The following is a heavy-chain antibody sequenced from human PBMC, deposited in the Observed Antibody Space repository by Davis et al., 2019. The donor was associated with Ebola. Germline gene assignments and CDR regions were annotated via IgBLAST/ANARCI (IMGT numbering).Heavy chain of an antibody. V-gene: IGHV4-59*02. CDR1: GGSVTSHY. CDR2: FYHGGST. D-gene: IGHD2-21*02. Sequence: SETLSLTCTVSGGSVTSHYWSWIRQPPGKGLEWMGYFYHGGSTIYNRSFKSRISISVDTSKNQFSLRLSAVTAADTAVYYCARNLVTGLSFDALDFWGQETLFTVSS. J-gene: IGHJ3*01. CDR3: ARNLVTGLSFDALDF.